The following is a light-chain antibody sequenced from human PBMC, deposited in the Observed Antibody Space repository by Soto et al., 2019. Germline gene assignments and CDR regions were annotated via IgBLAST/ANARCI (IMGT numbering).Light chain of an antibody. CDR2: AAS. V-gene: IGKV1-39*01. CDR1: QSLGSH. Sequence: DILMTQSPSSLSASVGDRITITCRASQSLGSHLNWYQQKPGKAPNLLIYAASSLQSGVPSRFSGSGSGTDFTLTINSLKPEDFATYSCQQSRSMPYTFGQGTNLEIK. J-gene: IGKJ2*01. CDR3: QQSRSMPYT.